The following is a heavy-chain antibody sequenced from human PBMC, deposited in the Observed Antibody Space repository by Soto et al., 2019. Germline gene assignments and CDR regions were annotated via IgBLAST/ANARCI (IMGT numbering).Heavy chain of an antibody. CDR2: VNHSGSP. Sequence: QVHLQQWGPGLLKPSETLSLTCGVSGSLPVGSLSTSFWTWIRQTPGKGLEWIGEVNHSGSPNYSPSSKRRVTVPFDTSKNQFSLNLTSVTAADTAVYYRARARSSQWSQDYYGLDAWGQGNTVAVSS. D-gene: IGHD3-3*01. V-gene: IGHV4-34*01. CDR1: GSLPVGSLSTSF. CDR3: ARARSSQWSQDYYGLDA. J-gene: IGHJ6*02.